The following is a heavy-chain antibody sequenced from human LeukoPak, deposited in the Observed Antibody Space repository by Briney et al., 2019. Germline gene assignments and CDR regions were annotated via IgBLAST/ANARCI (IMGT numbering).Heavy chain of an antibody. D-gene: IGHD2-15*01. V-gene: IGHV3-30*02. CDR3: AKDEHCSGGSCYPYYMDV. Sequence: GXSLRLSCAASGFTFSSYSMHWVRQAQGKGMEWVAFIRDDGSKKYYGDSGKGRFTISRDNSKTTLYLQMNSLRAEDTAVYYCAKDEHCSGGSCYPYYMDVWGKGTTVTVSS. CDR1: GFTFSSYS. CDR2: IRDDGSKK. J-gene: IGHJ6*03.